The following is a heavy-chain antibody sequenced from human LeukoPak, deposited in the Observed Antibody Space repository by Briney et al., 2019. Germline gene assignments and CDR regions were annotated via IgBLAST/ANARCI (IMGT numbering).Heavy chain of an antibody. CDR2: IYYSGST. CDR3: ARASPIATDY. CDR1: GGSISSYY. D-gene: IGHD6-13*01. Sequence: NASETLSLTCTVSGGSISSYYWSWIRQPPGKGLEWIGYIYYSGSTNYNPSLKSRVTISVDTSKNQFSLKLSSVTAADTAVYYCARASPIATDYWGQGTLVTVSS. V-gene: IGHV4-59*01. J-gene: IGHJ4*02.